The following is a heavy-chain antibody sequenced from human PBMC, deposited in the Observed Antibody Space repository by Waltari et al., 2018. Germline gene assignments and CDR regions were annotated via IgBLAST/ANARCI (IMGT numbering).Heavy chain of an antibody. D-gene: IGHD3-22*01. CDR3: ARVVYYDSSGYYDY. CDR1: GFTFSSYA. CDR2: ISYDGSNK. J-gene: IGHJ4*02. V-gene: IGHV3-30-3*01. Sequence: QVQLVESGGGVVQPGRSLRLSCAASGFTFSSYAMHWVRHAPGKGLEWVAVISYDGSNKYYADSVKGRFTISRDNSKNTLYLQMNSLRAEDTAVYYCARVVYYDSSGYYDYWGQGTLVTVSS.